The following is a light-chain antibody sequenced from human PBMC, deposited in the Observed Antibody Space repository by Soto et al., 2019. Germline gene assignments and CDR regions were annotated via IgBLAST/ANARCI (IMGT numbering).Light chain of an antibody. J-gene: IGKJ5*01. CDR1: QNIDSW. Sequence: DVRMTQSPSTLSASVGDRVTITCRASQNIDSWLAWYQQKPGKAPKIMIYGATTLESGVPSRFSATVSGTEFSLTITSLQPEDFATYYCQQLFDSPITFGQGTRLEIK. CDR3: QQLFDSPIT. V-gene: IGKV1-5*01. CDR2: GAT.